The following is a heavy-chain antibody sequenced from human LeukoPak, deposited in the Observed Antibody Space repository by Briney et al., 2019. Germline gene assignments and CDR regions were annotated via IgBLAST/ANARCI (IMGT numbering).Heavy chain of an antibody. Sequence: SVKVSCKASGGTFSSYAMSWVRQAPGQGLEWMGRIIPILGIANYAQKFQGRVTITADKSTSTAYMELSSLRSEDTAVYYCARDRDGYNSEDAFDIWGQGTMVTVSS. J-gene: IGHJ3*02. CDR3: ARDRDGYNSEDAFDI. V-gene: IGHV1-69*04. CDR2: IIPILGIA. CDR1: GGTFSSYA. D-gene: IGHD5-24*01.